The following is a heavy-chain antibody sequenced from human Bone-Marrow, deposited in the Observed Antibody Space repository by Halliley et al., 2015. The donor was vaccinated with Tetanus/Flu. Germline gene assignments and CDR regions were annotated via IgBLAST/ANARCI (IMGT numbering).Heavy chain of an antibody. V-gene: IGHV3-13*04. J-gene: IGHJ4*02. CDR2: FPTSGNT. Sequence: GLEWVSGFPTSGNTYYPGSVKGRFTISRENVKNSFYLQMNGLRAGDTAVYYCARARYGAVDYWGQGTLVTVSS. D-gene: IGHD4-17*01. CDR3: ARARYGAVDY.